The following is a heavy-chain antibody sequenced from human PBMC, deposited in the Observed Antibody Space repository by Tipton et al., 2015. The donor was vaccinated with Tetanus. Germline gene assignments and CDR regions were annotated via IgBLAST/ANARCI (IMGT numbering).Heavy chain of an antibody. CDR3: ASGSTLDY. J-gene: IGHJ4*02. D-gene: IGHD6-25*01. V-gene: IGHV3-30*03. CDR1: GYNFGNNG. Sequence: SLRLSCVASGYNFGNNGMHWVRQAPGKGLEWVAVISNDASHIYYADSVRGRFTMSRENNKNTVHLQMNSLRPDDTAVYYCASGSTLDYWGQGALVSVSS. CDR2: ISNDASHI.